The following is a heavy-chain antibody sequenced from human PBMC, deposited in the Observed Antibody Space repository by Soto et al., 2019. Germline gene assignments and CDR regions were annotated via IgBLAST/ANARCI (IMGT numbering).Heavy chain of an antibody. CDR1: GYTFTDYY. Sequence: ASVKVSCKTSGYTFTDYYVHWVRQAPGQGLEWMGWINPNSGVTNYAQKFQGWLTLTRDASVATAYMELNSLKSDDTAVFFCARGVSGWSPFDLWGQGTLVTVSS. J-gene: IGHJ4*02. CDR2: INPNSGVT. D-gene: IGHD6-19*01. CDR3: ARGVSGWSPFDL. V-gene: IGHV1-2*04.